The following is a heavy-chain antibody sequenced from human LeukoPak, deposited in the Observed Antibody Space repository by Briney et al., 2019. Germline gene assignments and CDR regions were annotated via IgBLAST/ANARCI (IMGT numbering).Heavy chain of an antibody. J-gene: IGHJ5*02. D-gene: IGHD3-3*01. V-gene: IGHV3-73*01. CDR1: GFTFSGSA. CDR2: IRSKANSYAT. CDR3: TRPVPYYDFWSGYNNWFDP. Sequence: GSLRLSCAASGFTFSGSAMHWVRQASGKGLEWVGRIRSKANSYATAYAASVKGRFTISRDDSKNTAYLQMNSLKAEDTAVNYCTRPVPYYDFWSGYNNWFDPWGQGTLVTVSS.